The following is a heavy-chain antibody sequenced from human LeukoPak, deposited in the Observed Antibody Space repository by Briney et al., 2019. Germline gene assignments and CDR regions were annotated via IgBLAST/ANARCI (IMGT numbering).Heavy chain of an antibody. Sequence: GGSLRLSCAASGFTLSSYAMSWVRQGPGKGLEWVSAISVSGNTYHADSVKGRFTISRDNAKNSLYLQMNSLRAEDTALYYCARVQLVDYYYYSYMDVWGKGTTVTVSS. CDR3: ARVQLVDYYYYSYMDV. CDR2: ISVSGNT. V-gene: IGHV3-23*01. J-gene: IGHJ6*03. CDR1: GFTLSSYA. D-gene: IGHD6-6*01.